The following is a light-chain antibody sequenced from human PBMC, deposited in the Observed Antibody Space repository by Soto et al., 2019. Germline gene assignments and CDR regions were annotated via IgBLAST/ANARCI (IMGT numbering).Light chain of an antibody. Sequence: DIQMTQSPSTLSASVGDRVTITCRANQTISNCLAWYQQKPGKAPILLIYKVTSLESGVPARFSGGGSGTEFTLTISSLHPDDFATYYYQQHYDHSTFGQGTKVDVK. CDR3: QQHYDHST. CDR1: QTISNC. V-gene: IGKV1-5*03. J-gene: IGKJ1*01. CDR2: KVT.